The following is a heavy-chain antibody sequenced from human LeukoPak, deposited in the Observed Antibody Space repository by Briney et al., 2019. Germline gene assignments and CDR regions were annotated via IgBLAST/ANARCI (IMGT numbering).Heavy chain of an antibody. CDR2: IYSGGST. D-gene: IGHD1-7*01. Sequence: PGGSLRLSCAASGFTVSSNYMSWVRQAPGKGLEWVSVIYSGGSTYYADSVKGRFTISRDNSKNTLYLQMNSLRAKDTAVYYCARGPKITGTTLYYYYYMDVWGKGTTVTVSS. J-gene: IGHJ6*03. CDR3: ARGPKITGTTLYYYYYMDV. CDR1: GFTVSSNY. V-gene: IGHV3-53*01.